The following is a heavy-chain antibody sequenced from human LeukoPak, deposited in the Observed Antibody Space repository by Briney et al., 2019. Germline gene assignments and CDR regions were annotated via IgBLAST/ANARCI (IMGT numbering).Heavy chain of an antibody. Sequence: ASVKVSCKASGYTFTGYYMHWVRQAPGQGLEWLGWINPDTGGTNYAQKFQGRVTLTSDTSINTVYMELRTLRSDDTAIYYCARNDYSGSGPDTAKVTGTYWGLGALVTVSS. D-gene: IGHD5-18*01. CDR3: ARNDYSGSGPDTAKVTGTY. CDR1: GYTFTGYY. V-gene: IGHV1-2*02. J-gene: IGHJ4*02. CDR2: INPDTGGT.